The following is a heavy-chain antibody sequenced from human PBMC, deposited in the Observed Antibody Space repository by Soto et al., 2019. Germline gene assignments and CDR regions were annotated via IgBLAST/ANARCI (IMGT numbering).Heavy chain of an antibody. J-gene: IGHJ5*02. V-gene: IGHV1-18*01. CDR1: GYTFTSYG. CDR3: ARDPSYSSGWYFLDWFDP. CDR2: ISAYKGNT. Sequence: GASVKVSCKASGYTFTSYGISWVRQAPGQGQEWMGWISAYKGNTNYAQKLQGRVTMTTDTSTSTSYMELRSLRSDDTAVYYCARDPSYSSGWYFLDWFDPWGQGTLVTVSS. D-gene: IGHD6-19*01.